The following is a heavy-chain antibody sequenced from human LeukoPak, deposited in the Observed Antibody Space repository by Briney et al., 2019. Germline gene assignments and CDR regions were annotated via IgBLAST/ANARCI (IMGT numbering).Heavy chain of an antibody. V-gene: IGHV3-7*04. J-gene: IGHJ4*02. Sequence: GGPLRLSCAASGFTFSSYWMSWVRQAPGKGLEWVANIKQDGGEKYYVDSVKGRFTISRDNAKNSLYLQMNSLRPEDTAVYYCAGRGDGNLYYFDHWGQGTLVTASS. CDR2: IKQDGGEK. CDR3: AGRGDGNLYYFDH. CDR1: GFTFSSYW. D-gene: IGHD5-24*01.